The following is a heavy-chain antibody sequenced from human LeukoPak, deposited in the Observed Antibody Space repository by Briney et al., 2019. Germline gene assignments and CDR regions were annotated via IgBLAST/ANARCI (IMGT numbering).Heavy chain of an antibody. CDR3: AGTLSFPYVVVPAAKRIDAFDI. CDR2: IIPIFATA. Sequence: SVRVSCKTSGGTFSSYGISWVRQAPGQGLEWMGGIIPIFATANYAQKFQGRVTITTDESTSTAYMELSSLRSEDTAVYYCAGTLSFPYVVVPAAKRIDAFDIWGQGTMVTVSS. D-gene: IGHD2-2*01. J-gene: IGHJ3*02. CDR1: GGTFSSYG. V-gene: IGHV1-69*05.